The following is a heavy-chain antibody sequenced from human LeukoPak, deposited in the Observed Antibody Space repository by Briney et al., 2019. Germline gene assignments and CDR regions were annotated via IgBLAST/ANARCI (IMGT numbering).Heavy chain of an antibody. J-gene: IGHJ4*02. V-gene: IGHV3-21*01. CDR1: GFTFSSYS. CDR3: ARGRVIGATGSYYFDY. D-gene: IGHD6-13*01. Sequence: GGSLRLSCAASGFTFSSYSMNWVRQAPGKGLEWVSSISSSSLYIHYADSVKGRFTISRDNAKNSLYLQMNSLRAEDTAVYYCARGRVIGATGSYYFDYWGQGTLVTVSS. CDR2: ISSSSLYI.